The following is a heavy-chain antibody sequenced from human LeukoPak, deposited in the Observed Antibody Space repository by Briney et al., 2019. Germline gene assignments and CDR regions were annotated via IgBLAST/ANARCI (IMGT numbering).Heavy chain of an antibody. CDR3: AITDY. J-gene: IGHJ4*02. CDR1: GGSISSSSYY. CDR2: INHSGST. V-gene: IGHV4-39*07. Sequence: KPSETLSLTCTVSGGSISSSSYYWGWIRQPPGKGLEWIGEINHSGSTNYNPSLKSRVTISVDTSKNQFSLKLSSVTAADTAVYYCAITDYWGQGTLVTVSS.